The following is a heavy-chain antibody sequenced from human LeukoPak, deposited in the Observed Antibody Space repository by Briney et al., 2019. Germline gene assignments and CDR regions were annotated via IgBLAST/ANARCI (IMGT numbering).Heavy chain of an antibody. CDR3: ARYCSSTSCYRGIDY. CDR1: GFTFSSYA. J-gene: IGHJ4*02. V-gene: IGHV3-30*01. D-gene: IGHD2-2*01. CDR2: ISYDGSNK. Sequence: GGSLRLSCAASGFTFSSYAMHWVRQAPGKGLAWVAVISYDGSNKYYADSVKGRFTISRDNSKNTLYPQMNSLRAEDTAVYYCARYCSSTSCYRGIDYWGQGTLVTVSS.